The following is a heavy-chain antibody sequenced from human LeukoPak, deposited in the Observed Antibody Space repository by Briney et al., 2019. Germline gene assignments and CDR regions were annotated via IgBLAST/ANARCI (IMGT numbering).Heavy chain of an antibody. CDR2: INPGDSDT. J-gene: IGHJ6*03. CDR3: ARQSLSYYYGSGSYRHYYYYYMDV. Sequence: GESLKISCKGSGYSFTTYWIGWVRQMPGKGLEWMGIINPGDSDTRYSPSFQGQVTISADKSISTAYLQWSSLKASDTAMYYCARQSLSYYYGSGSYRHYYYYYMDVWGKGTTVTVSS. V-gene: IGHV5-51*01. D-gene: IGHD3-10*01. CDR1: GYSFTTYW.